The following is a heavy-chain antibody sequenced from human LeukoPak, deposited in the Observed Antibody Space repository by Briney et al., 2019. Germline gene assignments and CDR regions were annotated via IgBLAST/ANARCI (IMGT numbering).Heavy chain of an antibody. D-gene: IGHD4-23*01. V-gene: IGHV3-21*01. J-gene: IGHJ4*02. CDR3: ARRAGGYSHPYDY. Sequence: GGSLRLSCAASRFTFSSYSMNWVRQAPGKGLEWVSSISSSGSYIYYADSVKGRFTISRDNSKNTLYLQMNSLRAADTAVYYCARRAGGYSHPYDYWGQGILVTVSS. CDR1: RFTFSSYS. CDR2: ISSSGSYI.